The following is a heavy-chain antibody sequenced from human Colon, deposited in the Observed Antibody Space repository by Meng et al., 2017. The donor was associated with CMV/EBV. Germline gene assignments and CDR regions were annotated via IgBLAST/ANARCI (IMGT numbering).Heavy chain of an antibody. D-gene: IGHD3-3*01. Sequence: GESLETSWSSSGFTFSDFDMTWVRPAPGKGLEGVASISGSGLSTFYSDAVEGRFSISRDNSRNTLSLQINSLRSDDTAVYYCATGADLPTFWNGFAYWGQGAVVTVSS. V-gene: IGHV3-23*01. CDR3: ATGADLPTFWNGFAY. CDR2: ISGSGLST. J-gene: IGHJ4*02. CDR1: GFTFSDFD.